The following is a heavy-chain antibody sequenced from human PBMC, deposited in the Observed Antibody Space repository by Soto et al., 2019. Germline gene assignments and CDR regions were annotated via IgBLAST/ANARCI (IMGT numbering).Heavy chain of an antibody. CDR3: ARDNGVYGDYAFDI. V-gene: IGHV4-59*01. J-gene: IGHJ3*02. D-gene: IGHD4-17*01. CDR1: GGSISSSY. Sequence: PSETLALTCTVSGGSISSSYCSWIRKPPGKGLEWIGYIYYSGSTNYNPSLKSRVTISVDTSKNQFSLKLSSVTAADTAVYYCARDNGVYGDYAFDIWGQGTMVTVSS. CDR2: IYYSGST.